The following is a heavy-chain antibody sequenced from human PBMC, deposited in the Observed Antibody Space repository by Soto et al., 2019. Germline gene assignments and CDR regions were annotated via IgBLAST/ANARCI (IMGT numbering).Heavy chain of an antibody. J-gene: IGHJ6*02. CDR3: AKDATGSDPYYGMDV. V-gene: IGHV3-23*01. Sequence: GGSLRLSCAASGFAFTLYAMNWVRQAPGKGLEWVSAISARGGSTFYADSVKGRFTISRDNSKKMLYLQMNSRRAEDTAVYYCAKDATGSDPYYGMDVWGQGTTVTVSS. CDR1: GFAFTLYA. D-gene: IGHD3-16*02. CDR2: ISARGGST.